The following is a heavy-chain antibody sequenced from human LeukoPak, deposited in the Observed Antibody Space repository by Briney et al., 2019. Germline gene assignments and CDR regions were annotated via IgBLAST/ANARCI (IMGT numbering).Heavy chain of an antibody. J-gene: IGHJ4*02. CDR3: AKDRWPFGDGGEHDY. Sequence: PGGSLRLSCAASGFTFSSYGMHWVRQAPGKGLEWVAVISYDGSNKYYADSVKGRFTISRDNSKNTLYLQMISLRVEDTAVYFCAKDRWPFGDGGEHDYWGQGTLVTVSS. V-gene: IGHV3-30*18. CDR1: GFTFSSYG. CDR2: ISYDGSNK. D-gene: IGHD1/OR15-1a*01.